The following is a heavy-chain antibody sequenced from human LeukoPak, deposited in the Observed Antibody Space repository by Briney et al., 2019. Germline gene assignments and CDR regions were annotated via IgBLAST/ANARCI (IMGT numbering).Heavy chain of an antibody. D-gene: IGHD4-23*01. CDR1: GGTFSKYP. Sequence: LVKVSCKASGGTFSKYPINWVRQAPGQGLEWMGGIIPIFDTANYAQKFQGRVTITADKSTSTTYMDLSSLRSEDTAVYYCARDNSVEDTAWWFDPWGQGTLVTVSS. CDR3: ARDNSVEDTAWWFDP. J-gene: IGHJ5*02. CDR2: IIPIFDTA. V-gene: IGHV1-69*06.